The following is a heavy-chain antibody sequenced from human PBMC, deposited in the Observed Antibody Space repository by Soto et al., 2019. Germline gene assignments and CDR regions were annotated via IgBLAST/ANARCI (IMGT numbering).Heavy chain of an antibody. V-gene: IGHV1-69*06. CDR2: IIPIFGTA. CDR3: ARGSYYKRLYYYYGMDV. J-gene: IGHJ6*02. CDR1: GGTFSSYA. D-gene: IGHD3-10*01. Sequence: SVKVSCKASGGTFSSYAISWVRQAPGQGLEWMGGIIPIFGTANYAQKFQGRVTITADKSTSTAYMELSSLRSEDTAVYYCARGSYYKRLYYYYGMDVRGQGTKVTVSS.